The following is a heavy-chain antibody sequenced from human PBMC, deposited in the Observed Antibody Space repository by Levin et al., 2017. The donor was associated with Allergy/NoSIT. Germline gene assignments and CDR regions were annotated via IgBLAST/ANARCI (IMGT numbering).Heavy chain of an antibody. CDR3: ARDYYDSSGTDPWDY. Sequence: GGSLRLSCAASGFTFSSYGMHWVRQAPGKGLEWVAVIWYDGSNKYYADSVKGRFTISRDNSKNTLYLQMNSLRAEDTAVYYCARDYYDSSGTDPWDYWGQGTLVTVSS. CDR2: IWYDGSNK. V-gene: IGHV3-33*01. D-gene: IGHD3-22*01. CDR1: GFTFSSYG. J-gene: IGHJ4*02.